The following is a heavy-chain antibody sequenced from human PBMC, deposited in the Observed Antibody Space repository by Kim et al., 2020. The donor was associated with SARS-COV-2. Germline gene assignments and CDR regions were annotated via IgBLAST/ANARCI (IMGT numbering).Heavy chain of an antibody. Sequence: SETLSLTCTVSGISISRGGYYWSWLRHHPGKGLEWIGFTSYSGTTYYNPSLKGRLTISVDTSKNPFSLKLSSVTAADTAVYYCARVYPLQPGSSCSGDRCEGYFDYWGEGGLVTVSS. CDR3: ARVYPLQPGSSCSGDRCEGYFDY. CDR1: GISISRGGYY. V-gene: IGHV4-31*03. CDR2: TSYSGTT. D-gene: IGHD2-15*01. J-gene: IGHJ4*02.